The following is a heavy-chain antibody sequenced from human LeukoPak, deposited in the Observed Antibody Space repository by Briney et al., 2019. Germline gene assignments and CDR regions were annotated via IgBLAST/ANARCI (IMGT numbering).Heavy chain of an antibody. CDR3: ARYSRVYFSGFDY. J-gene: IGHJ4*02. CDR2: IYYSGST. Sequence: SETLSLTCTVSGGSISSSSYYWGWIRQPPGKGLGWIGSIYYSGSTYYNRSLTSQLTISVDTSTNQFSPKLRPVTAADTAVYYSARYSRVYFSGFDYWGQGTLVTVSS. D-gene: IGHD1-26*01. CDR1: GGSISSSSYY. V-gene: IGHV4-39*07.